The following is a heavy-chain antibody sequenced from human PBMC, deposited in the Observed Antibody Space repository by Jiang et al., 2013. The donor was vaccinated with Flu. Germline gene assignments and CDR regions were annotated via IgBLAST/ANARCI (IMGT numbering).Heavy chain of an antibody. CDR3: ARGGDRSWSLFFDY. V-gene: IGHV4-59*01. CDR1: GGSMRPYY. D-gene: IGHD6-13*01. CDR2: IYYSGIT. Sequence: LLKPSETLSLTCTVSGGSMRPYYWSWIRQPPGKGLEYIGYIYYSGITEYSPSLKSRVSISVEMSKNQFSLKMTSMTAADTAIYYCARGGDRSWSLFFDYWDQGTLVTVSS. J-gene: IGHJ4*02.